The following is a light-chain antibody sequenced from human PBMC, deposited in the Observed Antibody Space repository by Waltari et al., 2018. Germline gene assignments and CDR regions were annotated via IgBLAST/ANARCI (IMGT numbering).Light chain of an antibody. CDR2: WAS. Sequence: DIVMTQSPDSLAVSLGGRATINCKSSRSVLDTSKNKNFLAWYQLKLGQTPKLLFYWASTRKSVVPDRISASLSGTDFTLTISSLQAEDVAIYSCQQYYAAPYTFGQGTKVEIK. V-gene: IGKV4-1*01. CDR3: QQYYAAPYT. J-gene: IGKJ2*01. CDR1: RSVLDTSKNKNF.